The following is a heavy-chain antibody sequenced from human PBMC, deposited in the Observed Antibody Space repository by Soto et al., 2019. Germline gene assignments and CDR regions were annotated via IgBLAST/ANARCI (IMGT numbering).Heavy chain of an antibody. V-gene: IGHV1-3*01. D-gene: IGHD4-17*01. CDR1: GYTFTSYA. CDR3: ARTVGYYYGMDG. Sequence: QVQLVQSGAEVKKPGASVKVSCKASGYTFTSYAMHWVRQAPGQRLEWMGWINAGNGNTKYSQKFQGRVTITRDTSASTAYMERSSLRSEDTAVYYCARTVGYYYGMDGWGQGTTVTVSS. CDR2: INAGNGNT. J-gene: IGHJ6*02.